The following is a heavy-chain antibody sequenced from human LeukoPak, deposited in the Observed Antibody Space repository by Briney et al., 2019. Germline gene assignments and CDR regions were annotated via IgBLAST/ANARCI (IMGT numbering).Heavy chain of an antibody. D-gene: IGHD3-9*01. J-gene: IGHJ4*02. CDR2: ISGSGGST. CDR1: GFTFSSYA. Sequence: GGSLRLSCAASGFTFSSYAMSWVRQAPGKGLEWVSAISGSGGSTYYADSVKGRFTISRDHSKNTLYLQMNSLRAEDTAVYYFSKPSRSYDILTGYSYFDYWGQGTLVTVSS. V-gene: IGHV3-23*01. CDR3: SKPSRSYDILTGYSYFDY.